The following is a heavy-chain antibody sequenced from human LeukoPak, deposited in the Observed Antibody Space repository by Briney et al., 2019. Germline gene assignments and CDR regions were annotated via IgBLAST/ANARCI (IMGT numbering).Heavy chain of an antibody. CDR3: ARDLELAVAGTYDAFDI. Sequence: SETLSLTCTVSGGSISSYYWSWIRQPPGKGLEWIGSIYYSGSTYYNPSLKSRVTISVDTSKNQFSLKLSSVTAADTAVYYCARDLELAVAGTYDAFDIWGQGTMVTVSS. CDR2: IYYSGST. D-gene: IGHD6-19*01. V-gene: IGHV4-39*02. J-gene: IGHJ3*02. CDR1: GGSISSYY.